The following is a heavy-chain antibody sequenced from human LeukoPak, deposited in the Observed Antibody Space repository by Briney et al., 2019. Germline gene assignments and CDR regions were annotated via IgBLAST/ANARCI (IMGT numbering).Heavy chain of an antibody. J-gene: IGHJ4*02. CDR1: GFTFSSYA. CDR3: ASPRVYGSGYYEIDY. Sequence: PGGSLRLSCAASGFTFSSYAMHWVRQAPGKGLEWVAVISYDGSNKYYADSVKGRFTISRDNSKNTLYLQMNSLRAGDTAVYYCASPRVYGSGYYEIDYWGQGTLVTVSS. CDR2: ISYDGSNK. V-gene: IGHV3-30*04. D-gene: IGHD3-22*01.